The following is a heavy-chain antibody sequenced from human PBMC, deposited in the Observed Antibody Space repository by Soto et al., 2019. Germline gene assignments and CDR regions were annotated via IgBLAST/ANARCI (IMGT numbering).Heavy chain of an antibody. Sequence: GASVKVSCKASGYTFTNYAMHWVRQATGQRLEWMGWNNAGNDNTKYSQKFQGRVTITRDTSASTAYMELSSLCSEDTAVYYCARVPGYSIGDLWGRGTLVTVSS. CDR2: NNAGNDNT. D-gene: IGHD2-21*01. CDR1: GYTFTNYA. J-gene: IGHJ2*01. CDR3: ARVPGYSIGDL. V-gene: IGHV1-3*01.